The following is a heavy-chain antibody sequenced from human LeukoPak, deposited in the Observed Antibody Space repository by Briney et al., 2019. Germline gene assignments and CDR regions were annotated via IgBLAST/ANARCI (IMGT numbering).Heavy chain of an antibody. Sequence: GGSLRLSCAASGFTFNTYGMNWVRQAPGKGLEWVAVIWYDGSIKYYADSVKGRFTISRDDSKNTLSLQMNSLSTEDTAVYYCAKDRGDYGDYPGYYYGMDVWGQGTTVTVSS. V-gene: IGHV3-33*03. D-gene: IGHD4-17*01. CDR3: AKDRGDYGDYPGYYYGMDV. J-gene: IGHJ6*02. CDR2: IWYDGSIK. CDR1: GFTFNTYG.